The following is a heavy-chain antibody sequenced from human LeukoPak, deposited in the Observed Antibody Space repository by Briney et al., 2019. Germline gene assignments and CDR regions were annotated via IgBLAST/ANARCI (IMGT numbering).Heavy chain of an antibody. V-gene: IGHV3-21*01. Sequence: VRQAPGKGLDWVSGISGTSSYMYYGDSVKGRFTVSRDNAKNSLYLQMESLRVEDTAVYYCARDLHYYGSGPWGQGTLVTVSS. CDR2: ISGTSSYM. D-gene: IGHD3-10*01. J-gene: IGHJ5*02. CDR3: ARDLHYYGSGP.